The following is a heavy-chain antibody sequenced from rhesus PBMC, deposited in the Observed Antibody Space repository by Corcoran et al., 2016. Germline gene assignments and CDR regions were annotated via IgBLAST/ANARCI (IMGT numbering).Heavy chain of an antibody. D-gene: IGHD1-44*02. CDR3: AKDLSGSCPYFDY. CDR1: GGSISDDYY. J-gene: IGHJ4*01. V-gene: IGHV4-106*01. CDR2: IYGSGGGT. Sequence: QVQLQESGPGLVKPSETLSLTRAVSGGSISDDYYWSRIRQPPGKGLAWFGYIYGSGGGTNYNHPLKNRVTISMDASKNHCSLRLSSVTAADAAVYYCAKDLSGSCPYFDYWGQGVLVTVSS.